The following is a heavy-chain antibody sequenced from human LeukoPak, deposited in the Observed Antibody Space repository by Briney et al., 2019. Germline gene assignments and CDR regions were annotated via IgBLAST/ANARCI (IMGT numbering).Heavy chain of an antibody. CDR2: ISSSSSTI. J-gene: IGHJ4*02. CDR1: GFTFSSYS. V-gene: IGHV3-48*04. Sequence: GGSLRLSCAASGFTFSSYSMNWVRQAPGKGLEWVSYISSSSSTIYYADSVKGRFTISRDNAKNSLYLQMNSLRAEDTAVYYCARVGNYYDSSGYLPTPDYWGQGTLVTVSS. CDR3: ARVGNYYDSSGYLPTPDY. D-gene: IGHD3-22*01.